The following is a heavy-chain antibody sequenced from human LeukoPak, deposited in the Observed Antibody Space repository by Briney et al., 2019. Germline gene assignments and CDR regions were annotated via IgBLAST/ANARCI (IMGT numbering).Heavy chain of an antibody. CDR2: INPNSGGT. CDR1: GYTFTGYY. Sequence: GASVKVPCKASGYTFTGYYMHWVRQAPGQGLEWMGWINPNSGGTNYAQKFQGRVTMTRDTSISTAYMELSRLRSDDTAVYYCARDFSFGVVIIPSYYFDYWGQGTLVTVSS. CDR3: ARDFSFGVVIIPSYYFDY. D-gene: IGHD3-3*01. V-gene: IGHV1-2*02. J-gene: IGHJ4*02.